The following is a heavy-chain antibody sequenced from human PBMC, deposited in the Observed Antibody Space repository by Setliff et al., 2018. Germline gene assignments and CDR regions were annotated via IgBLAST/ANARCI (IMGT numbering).Heavy chain of an antibody. CDR2: VSTSGST. V-gene: IGHV4-4*07. CDR3: ARDQWVRSPPPYFSYSMDV. Sequence: SETLSLTCTVSGASISDYYWTWIRRPAGKELEWIGRVSTSGSTNHNPSLKSRVTVSLDTSKNQFSLKLTAVTAADTAVYYCARDQWVRSPPPYFSYSMDVWGQGTTVTVSS. D-gene: IGHD5-12*01. J-gene: IGHJ6*02. CDR1: GASISDYY.